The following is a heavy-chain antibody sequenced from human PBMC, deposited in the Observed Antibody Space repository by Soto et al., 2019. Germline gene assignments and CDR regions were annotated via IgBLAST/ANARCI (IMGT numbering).Heavy chain of an antibody. J-gene: IGHJ5*02. CDR3: ARWDYSAHWFDP. Sequence: EVQLVESGGGLVKPGGSLRLSCAASGFTFSSYSMNWVRQAPGKGLEWVSSISSSSSYIYYADSVKGRFTISRENAKNSLYLQMNSLRAEDTAVYYCARWDYSAHWFDPWGQGTLVTVSS. CDR2: ISSSSSYI. D-gene: IGHD1-7*01. CDR1: GFTFSSYS. V-gene: IGHV3-21*01.